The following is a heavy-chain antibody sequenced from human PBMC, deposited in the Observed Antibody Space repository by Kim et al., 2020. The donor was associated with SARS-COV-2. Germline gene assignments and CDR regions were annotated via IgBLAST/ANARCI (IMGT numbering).Heavy chain of an antibody. CDR2: FDPEDGET. CDR1: GYTLTELS. J-gene: IGHJ5*02. V-gene: IGHV1-24*01. D-gene: IGHD3-22*01. CDR3: ATGPTAYYFDSSDKTFPQTGFDP. Sequence: ASVKVSCKGSGYTLTELSMHWVRQAPGKGLEWMGGFDPEDGETIYAQKFQGRVTKTEDTSTDTAYMELSSLRSEDTAVYYCATGPTAYYFDSSDKTFPQTGFDPWGQGTLVTVSS.